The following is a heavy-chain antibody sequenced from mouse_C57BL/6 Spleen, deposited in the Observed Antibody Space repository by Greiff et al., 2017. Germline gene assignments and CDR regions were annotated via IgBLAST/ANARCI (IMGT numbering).Heavy chain of an antibody. Sequence: VQLVESGPGLVAPSQSLSITCTVSGFSLTSYGVSWVRQPPGKGLEWLGVIWGDGSTNYHSALISRLSISKDNSKSQVFLKLNCLQTDDTATYYCAKGGATTGFAYWGQGTLVTVSA. CDR1: GFSLTSYG. D-gene: IGHD2-12*01. V-gene: IGHV2-3*01. J-gene: IGHJ3*01. CDR3: AKGGATTGFAY. CDR2: IWGDGST.